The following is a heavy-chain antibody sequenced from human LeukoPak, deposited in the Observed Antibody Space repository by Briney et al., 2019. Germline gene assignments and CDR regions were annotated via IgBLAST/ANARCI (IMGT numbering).Heavy chain of an antibody. D-gene: IGHD3-22*01. CDR2: ISYDGSNK. Sequence: PGGSLRLSCAASGFTFSSYGTHWVRQAPGKGLEWVAVISYDGSNKYYADSVKGRFTISRDNSKNTLYLQMNSLRAEDTAVYYCAKGPRYDSSGYDDYYFDYWGQGTLVTVSS. V-gene: IGHV3-30*18. CDR3: AKGPRYDSSGYDDYYFDY. J-gene: IGHJ4*02. CDR1: GFTFSSYG.